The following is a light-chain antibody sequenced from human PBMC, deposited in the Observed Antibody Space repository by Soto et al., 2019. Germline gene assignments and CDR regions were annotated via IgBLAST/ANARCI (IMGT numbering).Light chain of an antibody. V-gene: IGKV3-15*01. CDR2: GAS. CDR3: QQYMNWPT. Sequence: EILMTQSPDTLSVSPGESATLSCRASQRVYSNLAWYQQRPGQAPRLLIFGASTRVAGIPARFSGSGSGTEFSLTISSLQSEDFAVYYCQQYMNWPTFGQGTRLEIK. CDR1: QRVYSN. J-gene: IGKJ5*01.